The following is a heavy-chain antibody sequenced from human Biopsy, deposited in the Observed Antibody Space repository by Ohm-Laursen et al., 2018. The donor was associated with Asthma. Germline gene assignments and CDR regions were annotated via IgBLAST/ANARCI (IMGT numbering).Heavy chain of an antibody. CDR2: ISYDGTNK. D-gene: IGHD1-20*01. CDR3: ARDLRSDNWNPWGMDV. Sequence: SLRLSCTASGFTFSGYDMHWVRQAPGKGLEWVAVISYDGTNKDYADSVKGRFTFSRDNSQNTLSLEMNSLRVEDTAVYYCARDLRSDNWNPWGMDVWGLGTTVTVAS. V-gene: IGHV3-30-3*01. CDR1: GFTFSGYD. J-gene: IGHJ6*02.